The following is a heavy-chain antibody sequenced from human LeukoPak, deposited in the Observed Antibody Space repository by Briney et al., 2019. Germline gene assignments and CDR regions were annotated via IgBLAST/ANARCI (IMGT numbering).Heavy chain of an antibody. CDR3: ARDLPGSYYVFDI. CDR2: LYHNGNT. D-gene: IGHD1-26*01. CDR1: GGSISNNY. Sequence: KPSETLSLTCTVSGGSISNNYWSWLRQPPGKGLEWISYLYHNGNTNYNPSLKGRVTMSVDTSKNQFSLKLTSVTAADTAVYYCARDLPGSYYVFDIWGQGTMVSVSS. J-gene: IGHJ3*02. V-gene: IGHV4-59*01.